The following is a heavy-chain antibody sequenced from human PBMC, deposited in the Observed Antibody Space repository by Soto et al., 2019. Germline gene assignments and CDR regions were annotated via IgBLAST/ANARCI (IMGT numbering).Heavy chain of an antibody. Sequence: PSETLSLTCAVYGGSFSGYYWSWIRQPPGKGLEWIGEINHSGSTNYNPSLKSRVTISVDTSKNQFSLKLSSVTAADTAVYYCATYSGSYYYDFDSWGQGTLVTVSS. CDR1: GGSFSGYY. J-gene: IGHJ4*02. CDR2: INHSGST. CDR3: ATYSGSYYYDFDS. V-gene: IGHV4-34*01. D-gene: IGHD1-26*01.